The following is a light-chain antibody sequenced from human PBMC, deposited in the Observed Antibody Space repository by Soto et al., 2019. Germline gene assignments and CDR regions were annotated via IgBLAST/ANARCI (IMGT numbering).Light chain of an antibody. CDR1: SSNIGAGYD. V-gene: IGLV1-40*01. CDR3: QSYDSSLSAFYV. J-gene: IGLJ1*01. CDR2: GNS. Sequence: QSVLTQPPSVSGAPGQRVTISCTGSSSNIGAGYDVHWYQQLPRTAPKLLIYGNSNRPSGVPDRFSGSKSGTSASLAITGLQAEDEADYYCQSYDSSLSAFYVFGTGTKVTVL.